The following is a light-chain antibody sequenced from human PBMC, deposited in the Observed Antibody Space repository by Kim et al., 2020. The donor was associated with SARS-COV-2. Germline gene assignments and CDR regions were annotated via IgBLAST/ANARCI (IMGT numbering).Light chain of an antibody. J-gene: IGKJ1*01. CDR2: GAS. CDR1: RSVSSN. V-gene: IGKV3-15*01. CDR3: QQYSNWPRT. Sequence: VPGGESATPSGRSSRSVSSNLAWYQQKPGQAPRLLIYGASNRATGIPDRFSGSGSGTEFTLTISRLESEDFAVYYCQQYSNWPRTFGQGTKVDIK.